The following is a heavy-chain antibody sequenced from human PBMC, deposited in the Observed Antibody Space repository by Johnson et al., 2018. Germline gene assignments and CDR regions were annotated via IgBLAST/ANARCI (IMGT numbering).Heavy chain of an antibody. CDR1: GFTFSSYG. CDR2: ISYDGSNK. Sequence: QVQLVQSGGGVVQPGRSLRLSCAASGFTFSSYGMHWVRQAPGKGLEWVAVISYDGSNKYYADSVKGRFTIPRDNSKNTLYLQMNSLRAEDTAVYYCAKDTRFYYYGMDVWGQGPTVTVSS. V-gene: IGHV3-30*18. J-gene: IGHJ6*02. CDR3: AKDTRFYYYGMDV. D-gene: IGHD3-3*01.